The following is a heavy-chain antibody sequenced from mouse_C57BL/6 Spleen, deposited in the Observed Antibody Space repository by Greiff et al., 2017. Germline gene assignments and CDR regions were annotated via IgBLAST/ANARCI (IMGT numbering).Heavy chain of an antibody. Sequence: QVQLQQSGAELVKPGASVKMSCKASGYTFTSYWLTWVKLRPGQGLEWIGDIYPGSGSTNYNEKFKSKATLTVDTSSSTAYMQLSSLTSEDSAVYYCARPPGSSYAMDYWGQGTSVTVYS. CDR3: ARPPGSSYAMDY. J-gene: IGHJ4*01. CDR2: IYPGSGST. V-gene: IGHV1-55*01. CDR1: GYTFTSYW. D-gene: IGHD1-1*01.